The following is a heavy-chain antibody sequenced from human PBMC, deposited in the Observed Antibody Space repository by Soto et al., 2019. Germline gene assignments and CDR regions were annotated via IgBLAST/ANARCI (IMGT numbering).Heavy chain of an antibody. J-gene: IGHJ6*02. CDR1: GGSVSSGSYQ. Sequence: PSETLSLTGTVSGGSVSSGSYQWTWIRQPPGKGLEWIGYIHVSGSTNENPSLKGRVTMSIDTSKNQFSLKLSSVTAADTAVYYCARDGQGMDVWGQGTKLTVSS. CDR3: ARDGQGMDV. V-gene: IGHV4-61*01. CDR2: IHVSGST.